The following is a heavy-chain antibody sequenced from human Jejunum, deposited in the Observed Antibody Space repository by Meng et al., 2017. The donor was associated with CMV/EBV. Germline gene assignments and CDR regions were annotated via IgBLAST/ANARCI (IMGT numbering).Heavy chain of an antibody. V-gene: IGHV1-2*02. D-gene: IGHD1-26*01. CDR1: GYTFNSNF. CDR3: ARDMGSHAFDV. J-gene: IGHJ3*01. CDR2: MNPGRGAT. Sequence: CKASGYTFNSNFMHWLRQAPGQGLEWMGWMNPGRGATTYSRKFQGRITMTRDTSSNTAYMELNSLRSDDTARYYCARDMGSHAFDVWGQGTLVTVSS.